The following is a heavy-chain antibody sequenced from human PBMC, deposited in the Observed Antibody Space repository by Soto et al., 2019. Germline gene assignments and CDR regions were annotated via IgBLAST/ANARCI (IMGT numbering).Heavy chain of an antibody. Sequence: QLQLQESGPGLMKPSETLSLTCTVSGGSISSSSYYWGWIRQPPGKGLEWIGSIYYSGSTYYNPSLKSRVTISVDTSKNQCALKLSSVTAADTAVYYCARHPPSIAAPGAFDIWGQGTMVTVSS. V-gene: IGHV4-39*01. CDR3: ARHPPSIAAPGAFDI. CDR1: GGSISSSSYY. J-gene: IGHJ3*02. CDR2: IYYSGST. D-gene: IGHD6-6*01.